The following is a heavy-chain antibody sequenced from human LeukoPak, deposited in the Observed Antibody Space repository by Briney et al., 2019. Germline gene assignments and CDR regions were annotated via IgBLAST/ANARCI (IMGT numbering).Heavy chain of an antibody. D-gene: IGHD1/OR15-1a*01. CDR2: IYGDGTRI. J-gene: IGHJ4*02. CDR3: ARNNRDY. CDR1: GFTFSSYW. Sequence: PGGSLRLSCAASGFTFSSYWMHWVRHAPGKGLVWVSRIYGDGTRIAYADSVKGRFTISRDNAKSTLYLQMNSLRVEDTAVYYCARNNRDYWGQGTLVTVSS. V-gene: IGHV3-74*01.